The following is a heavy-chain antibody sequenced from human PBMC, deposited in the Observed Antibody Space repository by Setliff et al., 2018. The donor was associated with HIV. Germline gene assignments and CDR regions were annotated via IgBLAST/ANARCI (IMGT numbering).Heavy chain of an antibody. CDR3: ARWESAYYFDY. V-gene: IGHV4-59*08. CDR2: IYYSGST. Sequence: SETLSLTCTVSGGSISSYYWSWIRQPPGKGLEWIGYIYYSGSTNYNPSLKSRVTISVDMSKNQFSLKLNSLSAADTAVYYCARWESAYYFDYWGQGTLVTVSS. D-gene: IGHD1-26*01. CDR1: GGSISSYY. J-gene: IGHJ4*02.